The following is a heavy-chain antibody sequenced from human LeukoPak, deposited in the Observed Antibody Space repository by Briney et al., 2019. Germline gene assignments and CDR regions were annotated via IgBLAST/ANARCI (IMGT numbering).Heavy chain of an antibody. CDR1: GFPFSSYW. CDR3: TRVGYIDEGIDY. CDR2: IKQDGSKK. V-gene: IGHV3-7*04. Sequence: GGSLRLSCVASGFPFSSYWMTWVRQAPGKGLEWVANIKQDGSKKSYVDSVKGRFTISGDNAKNSLYLQMNSLRAEDTAIYYCTRVGYIDEGIDYWGQGTLVTVSS. D-gene: IGHD5-24*01. J-gene: IGHJ4*02.